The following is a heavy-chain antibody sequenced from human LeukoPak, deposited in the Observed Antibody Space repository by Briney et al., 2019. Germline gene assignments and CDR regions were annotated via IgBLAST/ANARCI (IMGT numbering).Heavy chain of an antibody. CDR3: GRGRVYGSGSSSYYYYYYMDV. Sequence: SETLSLTCAVYGGSFSGCYWSWIRQPPGKGLEWIGEINHSGSTNYNPSLKSRVTISVDTSKNQFSLKLSSVTAADPAVYYCGRGRVYGSGSSSYYYYYYMDVWGKGTTVTVSS. V-gene: IGHV4-34*01. CDR1: GGSFSGCY. D-gene: IGHD3-10*01. CDR2: INHSGST. J-gene: IGHJ6*03.